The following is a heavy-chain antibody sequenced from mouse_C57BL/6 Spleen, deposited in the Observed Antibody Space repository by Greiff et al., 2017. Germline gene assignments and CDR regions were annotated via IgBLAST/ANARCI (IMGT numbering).Heavy chain of an antibody. J-gene: IGHJ2*01. Sequence: VQLVASGAELVRPGTSVKMSCKASGYTFTNYWIGWAKQRPGHGLEWIGDIYPGGGYTNYNEKFKGKATLTADKSSSTAYMQFSSLTSEDSAIYYCAREQTGTRSYYFDYWGQGTTLTVSS. CDR2: IYPGGGYT. CDR1: GYTFTNYW. CDR3: AREQTGTRSYYFDY. V-gene: IGHV1-63*01. D-gene: IGHD4-1*01.